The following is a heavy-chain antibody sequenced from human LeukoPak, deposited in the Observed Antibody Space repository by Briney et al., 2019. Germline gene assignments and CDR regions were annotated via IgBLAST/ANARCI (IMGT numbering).Heavy chain of an antibody. CDR2: IYPGDSDT. CDR1: GYSFTTYW. J-gene: IGHJ4*02. D-gene: IGHD2-15*01. V-gene: IGHV5-51*01. Sequence: ESLKLSCKGSGYSFTTYWIGWVRQMPGRGLEWMGIIYPGDSDTRYSPSFQGQVTISADKSISTAYLQWSSLKASDTAMYYCARARYCSGGTCYPDYWGQGTLVTVSS. CDR3: ARARYCSGGTCYPDY.